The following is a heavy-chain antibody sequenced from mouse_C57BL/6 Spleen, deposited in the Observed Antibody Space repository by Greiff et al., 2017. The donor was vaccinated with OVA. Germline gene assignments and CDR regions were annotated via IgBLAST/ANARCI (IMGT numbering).Heavy chain of an antibody. V-gene: IGHV1-26*01. D-gene: IGHD2-2*01. CDR3: ARRGDGYEGYFDV. Sequence: EVQLQQSGPELVKPGASVKISCKASGYTFTDYYMNWVKQSHGKSLEWIGDINPNNGGTSYNQKFKGKATLTVDKSSSTAYMELRSLTSEDSAVYYCARRGDGYEGYFDVWGTGTTVTVSS. J-gene: IGHJ1*03. CDR2: INPNNGGT. CDR1: GYTFTDYY.